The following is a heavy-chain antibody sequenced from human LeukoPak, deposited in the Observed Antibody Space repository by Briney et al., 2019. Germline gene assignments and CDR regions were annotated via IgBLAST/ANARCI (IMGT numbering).Heavy chain of an antibody. CDR2: ISHSGNT. J-gene: IGHJ4*02. Sequence: SETLSLTYAVSGYSSRSGYHWGWIRQPPGKGLEWIGSISHSGNTHYNPSLKSRVTISADTSKNQFSLKLTSVTAADTAVYYCATGLSYDRCYYWGQGTLVTVSS. D-gene: IGHD3-9*01. CDR1: GYSSRSGYH. V-gene: IGHV4-38-2*01. CDR3: ATGLSYDRCYY.